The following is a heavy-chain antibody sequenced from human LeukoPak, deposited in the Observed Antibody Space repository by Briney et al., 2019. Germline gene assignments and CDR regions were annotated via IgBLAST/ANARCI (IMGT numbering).Heavy chain of an antibody. V-gene: IGHV1-8*01. J-gene: IGHJ2*01. D-gene: IGHD3-22*01. CDR2: IHPNSGNT. CDR3: ARAYYDSSGVDL. CDR1: GYTFTNYD. Sequence: ASVKVSCKASGYTFTNYDINWVRQAPGQGLEWMGWIHPNSGNTHYVQKFQDRVTMIRNTPIKADYMELSSLRSEDTHVYYCARAYYDSSGVDLWGRGTLVTVSS.